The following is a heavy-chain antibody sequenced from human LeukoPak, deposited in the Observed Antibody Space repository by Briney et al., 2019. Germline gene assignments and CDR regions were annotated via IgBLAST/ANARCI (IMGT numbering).Heavy chain of an antibody. CDR3: ARDYGGNSFDY. CDR1: GCTFSSYS. Sequence: GGSLRLSCAASGCTFSSYSMNWVHQAPGKGLEWVSSISSSSSYIYYADSVKGRFTISRDNAKNSLYLQMNSLRAEDTAVYYCARDYGGNSFDYWGQGTLVTVSS. V-gene: IGHV3-21*01. J-gene: IGHJ4*02. D-gene: IGHD4-23*01. CDR2: ISSSSSYI.